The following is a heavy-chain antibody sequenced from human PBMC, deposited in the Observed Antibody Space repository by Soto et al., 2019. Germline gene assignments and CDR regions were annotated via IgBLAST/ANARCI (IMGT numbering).Heavy chain of an antibody. CDR3: ATSFRYFDN. J-gene: IGHJ4*02. CDR1: GFTPTTTP. CDR2: ISGTASRA. D-gene: IGHD3-9*01. Sequence: GGSLRLSCAGSGFTPTTTPLSWVRQPPGKGLEWVTTISGTASRAYYVDSVKGRFFISRDNSKNTVTLQMNNLTVDDTAVYYCATSFRYFDNWGQGTRVTVSS. V-gene: IGHV3-23*01.